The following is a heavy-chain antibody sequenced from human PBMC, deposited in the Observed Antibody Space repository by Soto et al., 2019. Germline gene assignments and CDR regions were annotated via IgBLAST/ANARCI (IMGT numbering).Heavy chain of an antibody. CDR1: GFTFSSYA. CDR2: ISGSGGST. CDR3: AKDQRRRFTTVTPFDY. Sequence: GGSLRLSCAASGFTFSSYAMSWVRQAPGKGLEWVSAISGSGGSTYYADSVKGRFTISRDNSKNTLYLQMNSLRAEDTAVYYCAKDQRRRFTTVTPFDYWGQGTLVTVSS. J-gene: IGHJ4*02. V-gene: IGHV3-23*01. D-gene: IGHD4-17*01.